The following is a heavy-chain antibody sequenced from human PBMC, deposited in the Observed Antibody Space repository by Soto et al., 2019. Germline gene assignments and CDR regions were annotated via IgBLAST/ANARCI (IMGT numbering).Heavy chain of an antibody. D-gene: IGHD5-12*01. CDR3: ARGWRDGYTGLYYFDY. J-gene: IGHJ4*02. Sequence: QVQLRESGPGLVKPSQTLSLTCNVSGGSIYRSHFWSWLRQQPGRGLEWIGYIDCSSSNSYNPSLKSRVTRSSAASVNQCSLRLSSVTAADTAVFFCARGWRDGYTGLYYFDYWGQGTLVTVSS. CDR1: GGSIYRSHF. V-gene: IGHV4-31*03. CDR2: IDCSSSN.